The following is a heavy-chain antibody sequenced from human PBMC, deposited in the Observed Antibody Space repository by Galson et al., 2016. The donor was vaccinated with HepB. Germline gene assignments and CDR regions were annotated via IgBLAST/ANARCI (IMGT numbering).Heavy chain of an antibody. D-gene: IGHD5-12*01. CDR2: ISDTSVYR. CDR1: GFTFLNSH. V-gene: IGHV3-23*01. CDR3: AKLGASGFTNY. J-gene: IGHJ4*02. Sequence: SLRLSCAASGFTFLNSHMIWVRQAPGKGLEWVSAISDTSVYRYYVESVRGRFTVSRDNSRDTLYLQMNSLRGEDTAFYYCAKLGASGFTNYWGQGTLVTVSS.